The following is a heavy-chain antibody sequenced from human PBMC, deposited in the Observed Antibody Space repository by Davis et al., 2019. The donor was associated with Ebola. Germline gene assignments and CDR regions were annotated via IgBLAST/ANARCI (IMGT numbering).Heavy chain of an antibody. V-gene: IGHV4-31*03. Sequence: MPSETLSLTCTVSGGSISSGGYYWSWIRQHPGKGLEWIGYIYYSGSTYYNPSLKSRVTISVDTSKNQFSLKLSSVTAADTAVYYCARVPGYYDFLSGYYTGSYFDYWGQGTLVTVSS. CDR2: IYYSGST. CDR1: GGSISSGGYY. CDR3: ARVPGYYDFLSGYYTGSYFDY. D-gene: IGHD3-3*01. J-gene: IGHJ4*02.